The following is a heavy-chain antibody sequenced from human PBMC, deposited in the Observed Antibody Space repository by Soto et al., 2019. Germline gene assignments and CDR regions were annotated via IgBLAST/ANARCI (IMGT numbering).Heavy chain of an antibody. CDR3: AKEWYDYVWGSYRSYFDY. Sequence: QVQLVESGGGVVQPGRSLRLSCAASGFTFSSYGMHWVRQAPGKGLEWVAVISYDGSNKYYADSVKGRFTISRDNSKNTLYLQMNSLRAEDTAVYYCAKEWYDYVWGSYRSYFDYWGQGTLVTVSS. CDR2: ISYDGSNK. CDR1: GFTFSSYG. D-gene: IGHD3-16*02. V-gene: IGHV3-30*18. J-gene: IGHJ4*02.